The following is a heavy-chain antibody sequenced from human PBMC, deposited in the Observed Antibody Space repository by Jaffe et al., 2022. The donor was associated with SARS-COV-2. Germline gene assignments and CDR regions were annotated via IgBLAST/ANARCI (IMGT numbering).Heavy chain of an antibody. CDR1: GFTFSSYS. Sequence: EVQLVESGGGLVKPGGSLRLSCAASGFTFSSYSMNWVRQAPGKGLEWVSSISSSSSYIYYADSVKGRFTISRDNAKNSLYLQMNSLRAEDTAVYYCARVDTAMVTAIDYWGQGTLVTVSS. CDR3: ARVDTAMVTAIDY. CDR2: ISSSSSYI. V-gene: IGHV3-21*01. D-gene: IGHD5-18*01. J-gene: IGHJ4*02.